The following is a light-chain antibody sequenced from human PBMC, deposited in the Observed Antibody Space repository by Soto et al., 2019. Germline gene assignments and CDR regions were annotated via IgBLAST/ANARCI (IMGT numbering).Light chain of an antibody. Sequence: QSPLTHPPSSSGSPGQSVTISCTGTSSDIGAYIYVSWYQQHPGKAPKLMMSEVSRRPSGVPERFSGSKSGNTASLTVSGLQADDEAHYYCSSYAGTNNFVFGTGTKVTVL. CDR3: SSYAGTNNFV. CDR1: SSDIGAYIY. V-gene: IGLV2-8*01. CDR2: EVS. J-gene: IGLJ1*01.